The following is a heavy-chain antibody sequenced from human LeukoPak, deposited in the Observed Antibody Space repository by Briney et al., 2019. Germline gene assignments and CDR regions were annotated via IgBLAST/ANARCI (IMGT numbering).Heavy chain of an antibody. CDR2: IKTKTAGGTT. CDR1: GFTFSDAW. Sequence: GGSLRLSCAASGFTFSDAWMNWVRQAPRKGLEWVGRIKTKTAGGTTDYAAPVKGRFTISRDDSKTTLYLQLNSLQTEDTAVYYCITGRYWGQGTRVTVSS. V-gene: IGHV3-15*01. J-gene: IGHJ4*02. CDR3: ITGRY.